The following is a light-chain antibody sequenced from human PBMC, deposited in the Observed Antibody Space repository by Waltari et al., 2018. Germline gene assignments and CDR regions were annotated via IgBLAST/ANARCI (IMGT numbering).Light chain of an antibody. CDR2: DAS. Sequence: DIQMTQSPSTLSASIGGSVTTNCRASESLGSELAWYQQRPGKAPNTLIYDASSLQPGVPSRFSGSGSGTEFTLTINNLQPDDFVTYFCQQYRTYPWTFGQETKVEI. J-gene: IGKJ1*01. CDR3: QQYRTYPWT. V-gene: IGKV1-5*01. CDR1: ESLGSE.